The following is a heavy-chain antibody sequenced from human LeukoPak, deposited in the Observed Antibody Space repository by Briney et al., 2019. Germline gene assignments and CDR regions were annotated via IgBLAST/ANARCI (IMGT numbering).Heavy chain of an antibody. CDR2: ISAYNGNT. Sequence: ASVKVSCKASGYTFTSYGISWVRQAPGQGLEWTGWISAYNGNTNYAQKLQGRVTMTTDTSTSTAYMELRSLRSDDTAVYYCARGPKPYYDILTGFYGDAFDIWGQGTMVTVSS. V-gene: IGHV1-18*01. CDR1: GYTFTSYG. J-gene: IGHJ3*02. CDR3: ARGPKPYYDILTGFYGDAFDI. D-gene: IGHD3-9*01.